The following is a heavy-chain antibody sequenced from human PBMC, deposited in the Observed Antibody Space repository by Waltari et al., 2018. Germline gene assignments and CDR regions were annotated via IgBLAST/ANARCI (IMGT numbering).Heavy chain of an antibody. D-gene: IGHD2-21*02. V-gene: IGHV3-9*01. J-gene: IGHJ4*02. CDR1: GFTFEDYA. CDR2: ISWNSESI. CDR3: VKDVLSDCGGDCYSEH. Sequence: EVQLVESGGGLVQPGRSLRLSCAASGFTFEDYAMHWVRQAPGRGLEWVACISWNSESIGYSDSVQGRFTISRDNAKNSMFLQIHSLRPEDTALYYCVKDVLSDCGGDCYSEHWGQGTLLTVSS.